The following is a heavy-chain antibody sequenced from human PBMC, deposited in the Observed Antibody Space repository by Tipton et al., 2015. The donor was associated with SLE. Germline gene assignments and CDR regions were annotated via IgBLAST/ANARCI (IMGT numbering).Heavy chain of an antibody. CDR1: GFTFSHYG. CDR2: IWYDGSNK. V-gene: IGHV3-33*01. Sequence: SLRLSCPASGFTFSHYGMHWVRQAPGKGLEWVAVIWYDGSNKYYADSVKGRFTISRDNSKNTLYLQMNSLRPEDTAVFYCARDYFAFDIWGQGTMVTVSS. J-gene: IGHJ3*02. CDR3: ARDYFAFDI. D-gene: IGHD2/OR15-2a*01.